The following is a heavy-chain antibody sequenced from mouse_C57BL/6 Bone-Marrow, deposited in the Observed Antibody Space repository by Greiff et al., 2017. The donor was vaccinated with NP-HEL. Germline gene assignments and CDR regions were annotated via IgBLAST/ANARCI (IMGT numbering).Heavy chain of an antibody. CDR2: IYPGGGYT. CDR3: AREGDYYGSSYEFAY. V-gene: IGHV1-63*01. D-gene: IGHD1-1*01. Sequence: VQLQQSGAELVRPGTSVKMSCKASGYTFTNYWIGWAKQRPGHGLEWIGDIYPGGGYTNYNEKFKGKATLTADKSSSTAYMQFSSLTSEDSAIYYCAREGDYYGSSYEFAYWGQGTLVTVSA. J-gene: IGHJ3*01. CDR1: GYTFTNYW.